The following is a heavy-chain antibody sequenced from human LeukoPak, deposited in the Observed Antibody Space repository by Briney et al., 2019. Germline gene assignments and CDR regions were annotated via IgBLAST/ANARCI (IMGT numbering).Heavy chain of an antibody. CDR3: ARAVISTEGY. CDR2: TNEGGSGK. Sequence: GGSLRLSCAASGFVFSSYWMTWVRQAPGKGLEWVASTNEGGSGKYYVDSVKGRFTISRDNAQKSLYLEMHSLRVEDTAVYYCARAVISTEGYWGQGTLVTVSS. D-gene: IGHD2-21*01. CDR1: GFVFSSYW. J-gene: IGHJ4*02. V-gene: IGHV3-7*03.